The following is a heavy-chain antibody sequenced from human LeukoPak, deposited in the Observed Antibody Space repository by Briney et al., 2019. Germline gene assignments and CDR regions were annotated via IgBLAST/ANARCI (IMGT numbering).Heavy chain of an antibody. CDR1: GYSFTRYW. Sequence: GESLKISCKCSGYSFTRYWIGWVRQMPGKGLEWMAIIYPGDSDTRYSPSFQGQVTISADKSINTAFLQWSSLRASDTAMYYCARPPRRDGYSSGDYWGQGTQVTVSS. J-gene: IGHJ4*02. CDR3: ARPPRRDGYSSGDY. D-gene: IGHD5-24*01. CDR2: IYPGDSDT. V-gene: IGHV5-51*01.